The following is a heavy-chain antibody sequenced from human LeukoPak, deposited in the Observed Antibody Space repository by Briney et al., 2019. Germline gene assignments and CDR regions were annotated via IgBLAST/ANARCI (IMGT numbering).Heavy chain of an antibody. CDR3: AVSDYFDY. CDR1: GFTFSTYS. D-gene: IGHD5/OR15-5a*01. J-gene: IGHJ4*02. V-gene: IGHV3-48*01. CDR2: ISSSSNTI. Sequence: SGGSLRLSCAASGFTFSTYSMNWVRQAPGKGLEWVSYISSSSNTIYDADSVKGRFTISRDNAKNSLYLQMNSLRAEDTAVYYCAVSDYFDYWGQGTLVTVSS.